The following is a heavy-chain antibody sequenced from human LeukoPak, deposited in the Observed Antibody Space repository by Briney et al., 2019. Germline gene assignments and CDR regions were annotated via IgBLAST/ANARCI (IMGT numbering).Heavy chain of an antibody. Sequence: LRLSCAASGFTFSDYYMSWIRQPPGKGLEWIGEIGHSGSSNYNPSLKSRVTISIDTSKNQFSLKLTSVTAADTAVYYCARHQGVVDLWGRGSLVTVSS. J-gene: IGHJ2*01. V-gene: IGHV4-34*01. CDR1: GFTFSDYY. CDR3: ARHQGVVDL. CDR2: IGHSGSS. D-gene: IGHD3-3*01.